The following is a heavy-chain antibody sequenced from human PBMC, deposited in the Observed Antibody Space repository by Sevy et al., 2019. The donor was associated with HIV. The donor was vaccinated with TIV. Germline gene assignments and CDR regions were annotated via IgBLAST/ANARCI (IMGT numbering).Heavy chain of an antibody. CDR3: ALGGYYYDSSGYYTLDY. Sequence: GGSLRLSCAASGFTFSSYAMNWVRQGPGKGLEWVSGISGSGGSTYYADSVKGRFTISKDISKNTRYLQMNSLRAEDTALYYCALGGYYYDSSGYYTLDYWGQGTRVTVSS. CDR2: ISGSGGST. J-gene: IGHJ4*02. D-gene: IGHD3-22*01. V-gene: IGHV3-23*01. CDR1: GFTFSSYA.